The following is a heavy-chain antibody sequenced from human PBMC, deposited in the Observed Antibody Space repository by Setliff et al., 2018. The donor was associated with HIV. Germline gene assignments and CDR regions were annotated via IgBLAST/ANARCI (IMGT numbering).Heavy chain of an antibody. Sequence: TSETLCLTCAVYGGSFSAYYWSWIRQTPGKGLEWIGEINHSGGTNYNPSLKSRVTMSVDTSKNQFSLKLSSVTAADTAVFYCARGGYSYGFGRHRAYFQYWGQGTQVTVSS. V-gene: IGHV4-34*01. CDR3: ARGGYSYGFGRHRAYFQY. CDR2: INHSGGT. CDR1: GGSFSAYY. J-gene: IGHJ1*01. D-gene: IGHD5-18*01.